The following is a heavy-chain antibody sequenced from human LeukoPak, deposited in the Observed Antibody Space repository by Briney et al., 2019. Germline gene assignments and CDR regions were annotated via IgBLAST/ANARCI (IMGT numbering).Heavy chain of an antibody. CDR1: GFTFSPLG. CDR3: ARGRGLTLSYHYFDY. Sequence: GGSLRLSCAASGFTFSPLGMHWVRQAPGRGLERVSYISSGTSTTYYADSVKSRFTISRDNAKNSLYLQLNSLRDEDTAVYYCARGRGLTLSYHYFDYWGQGTLVTVS. J-gene: IGHJ4*02. CDR2: ISSGTSTT. D-gene: IGHD3-10*01. V-gene: IGHV3-48*02.